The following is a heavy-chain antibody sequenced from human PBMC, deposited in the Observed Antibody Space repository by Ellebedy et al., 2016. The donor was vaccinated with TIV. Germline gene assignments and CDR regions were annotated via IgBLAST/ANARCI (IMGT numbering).Heavy chain of an antibody. V-gene: IGHV3-23*01. J-gene: IGHJ4*02. Sequence: PGGSLRLSCAASGFTFNNYAMSWVRQAPGKGLEWVSTISHTGTSTYYPNSVEGRFIISRDISKRALYLQMNSLRAEDTAVYYCAKGRGGGSDASAPRYYFDSWGLGTLVTVSS. CDR3: AKGRGGGSDASAPRYYFDS. CDR2: ISHTGTST. CDR1: GFTFNNYA. D-gene: IGHD3-10*01.